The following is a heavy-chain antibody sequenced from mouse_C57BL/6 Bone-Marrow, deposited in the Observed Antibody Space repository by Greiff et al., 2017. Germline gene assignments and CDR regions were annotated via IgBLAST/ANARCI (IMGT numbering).Heavy chain of an antibody. CDR2: IDPENGDT. J-gene: IGHJ2*01. V-gene: IGHV14-4*01. CDR1: GFNIKDDY. CDR3: TCNYVDY. Sequence: VQLQQSGAELVRPGASVKLSCTASGFNIKDDYMHWVKQRPEQGLEWIGWIDPENGDTEYASKFQGKATITAETSSNTAYLQLSSLTSEDTAVYYCTCNYVDYWGQGTTLTVSS.